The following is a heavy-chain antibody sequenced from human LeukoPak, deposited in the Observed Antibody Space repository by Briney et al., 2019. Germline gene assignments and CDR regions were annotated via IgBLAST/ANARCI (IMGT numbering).Heavy chain of an antibody. Sequence: SETLSLTSAVYGGSLSGYYWSWIRQPPGKGVSWMGEINQSGIPNYNPSLKSRVTISVDPPKNQFSLKLSSVTGADTAVYYCARARRGYNYRGNWFDPWGQGTLVTVSS. CDR3: ARARRGYNYRGNWFDP. V-gene: IGHV4-34*01. CDR1: GGSLSGYY. J-gene: IGHJ5*02. D-gene: IGHD5-18*01. CDR2: INQSGIP.